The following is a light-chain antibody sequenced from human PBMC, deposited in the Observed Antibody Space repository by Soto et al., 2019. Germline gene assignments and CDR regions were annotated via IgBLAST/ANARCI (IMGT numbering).Light chain of an antibody. CDR3: SSYSISTAYL. CDR2: EVS. J-gene: IGLJ1*01. Sequence: QSLLTLPASVPASPGQSNTTACTRTISDVGGYDYVSWYQLHPGKAPKLMVFEVSNRPSGVSYRFSGSKSGNTASLTISGLQAEDEADYFCSSYSISTAYLFGTGTKVTVL. V-gene: IGLV2-14*01. CDR1: ISDVGGYDY.